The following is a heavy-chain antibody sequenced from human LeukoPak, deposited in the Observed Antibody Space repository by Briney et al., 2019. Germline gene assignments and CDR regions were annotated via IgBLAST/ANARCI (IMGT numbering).Heavy chain of an antibody. D-gene: IGHD1-26*01. CDR2: INSDGSDT. V-gene: IGHV3-74*01. CDR1: GFTFSSYW. J-gene: IGHJ4*02. CDR3: AKAHSGSYRPYFDY. Sequence: PGGSLRLSCAASGFTFSSYWMHWVRQAPGKVLVWVSRINSDGSDTTYADSVKGRFTISRDNAKNTLYLQMNSLRAEDMAVYYCAKAHSGSYRPYFDYWGQGTLVTVSS.